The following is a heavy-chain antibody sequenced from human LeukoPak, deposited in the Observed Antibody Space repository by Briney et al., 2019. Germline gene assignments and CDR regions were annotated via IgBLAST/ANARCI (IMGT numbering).Heavy chain of an antibody. CDR3: ARAYSSGWPFDY. Sequence: PSETLSLTCAVSGYSISSGYYWGWIRQPPGKGLEWIGSIYHSGSTYYNPSLKSRVTISVDTSKNQFSLKRSSVTAADTAVYYCARAYSSGWPFDYWGQGTLVTVSS. CDR2: IYHSGST. J-gene: IGHJ4*02. D-gene: IGHD6-19*01. CDR1: GYSISSGYY. V-gene: IGHV4-38-2*01.